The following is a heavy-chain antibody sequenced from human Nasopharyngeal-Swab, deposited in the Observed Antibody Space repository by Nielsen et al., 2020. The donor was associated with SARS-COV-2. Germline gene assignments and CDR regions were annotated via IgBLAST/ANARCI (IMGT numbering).Heavy chain of an antibody. V-gene: IGHV2-5*02. Sequence: WIRQPPGKALEWLALIYWDDDKRYSPSLKSRLTITKDTSKNQVVLTMTNMGPVDTATYYCAPSLGGSGSYDWFDPWGQGTLVTVSS. CDR2: IYWDDDK. D-gene: IGHD3-10*01. J-gene: IGHJ5*02. CDR3: APSLGGSGSYDWFDP.